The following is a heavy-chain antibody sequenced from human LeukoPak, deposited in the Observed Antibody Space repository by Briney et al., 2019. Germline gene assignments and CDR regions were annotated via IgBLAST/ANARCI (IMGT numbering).Heavy chain of an antibody. CDR1: GYSISSNYY. CDR2: IFYTGNT. V-gene: IGHV4-39*01. CDR3: VRLNKPGWFDP. Sequence: PSETLSLTCTVSGYSISSNYYWAWIRQPPGKGLEWIANIFYTGNTYYNPSLKSRVTISIDTSKNQFSLRLNSVTATDTAVYYCVRLNKPGWFDPWGQGTLVTVSS. J-gene: IGHJ5*02. D-gene: IGHD1-14*01.